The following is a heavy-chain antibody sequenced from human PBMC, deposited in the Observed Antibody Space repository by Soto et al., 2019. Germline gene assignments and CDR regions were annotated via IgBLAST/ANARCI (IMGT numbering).Heavy chain of an antibody. CDR1: GGTFSSYA. CDR3: ATVRPNITMIVVAHAFDI. CDR2: IIPIFGTA. V-gene: IGHV1-69*06. J-gene: IGHJ3*02. Sequence: ASLKVSCKASGGTFSSYAISWVRQAPGQGLEWMGGIIPIFGTANYAQKFQGRVTITADKSTSTAYMELSSLRSEDTAVYYCATVRPNITMIVVAHAFDIWGQGTMVTVSS. D-gene: IGHD3-22*01.